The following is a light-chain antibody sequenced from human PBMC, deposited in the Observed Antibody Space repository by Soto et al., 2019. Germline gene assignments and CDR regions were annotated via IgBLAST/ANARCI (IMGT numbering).Light chain of an antibody. CDR2: DTS. CDR1: TGSVTSGHF. V-gene: IGLV7-46*01. Sequence: QTVVTQEPSLTVSPGGTVTLTCGSSTGSVTSGHFPYWFQQKPGQAPRTLIYDTSTKHSWTPARFSGSLLGGKAALTLSGAQPEDEAEYYCLLSYSGGAVFGGGTQLTVL. J-gene: IGLJ7*01. CDR3: LLSYSGGAV.